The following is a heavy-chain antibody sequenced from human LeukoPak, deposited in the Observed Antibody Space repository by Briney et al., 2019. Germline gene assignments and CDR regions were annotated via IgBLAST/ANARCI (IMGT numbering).Heavy chain of an antibody. J-gene: IGHJ4*02. V-gene: IGHV3-11*01. D-gene: IGHD1-1*01. CDR2: ISSSGSTI. CDR1: GFTFSDYY. CDR3: ARERVRNNWYYFDY. Sequence: PGGSLRLSCAASGFTFSDYYMSWIRQAPGKGLEWVSYISSSGSTIYYTDSVKGRLTISRDNSKNTLYLQMNSLRAEDTAVYYCARERVRNNWYYFDYWGQGTLVTVSS.